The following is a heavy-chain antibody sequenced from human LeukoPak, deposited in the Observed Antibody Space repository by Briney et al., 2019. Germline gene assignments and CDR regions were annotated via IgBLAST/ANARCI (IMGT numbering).Heavy chain of an antibody. J-gene: IGHJ6*02. CDR1: GYTFPTKG. CDR3: ASFLIHYGGSRILLYYYGMDV. D-gene: IGHD4-23*01. Sequence: ASVKVSCTASGYTFPTKGISWVRQAPGHGLEWMGWVSAYTGNTNYAQKLQGRVTMTTDTSTSTAYMELRSLRSDDTAVYYCASFLIHYGGSRILLYYYGMDVWGQGTTVTVSS. V-gene: IGHV1-18*01. CDR2: VSAYTGNT.